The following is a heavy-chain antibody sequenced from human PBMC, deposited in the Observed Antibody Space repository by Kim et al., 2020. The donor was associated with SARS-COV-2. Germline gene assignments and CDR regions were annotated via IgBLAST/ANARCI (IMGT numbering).Heavy chain of an antibody. Sequence: SETLSLTCTVSTGSSSSYYWAWIRQPPGKGLEWIASIHYTGSTTYNPSLDSRVTISMDTSQNELSLKLIAVPGADTARYYCSRAAVTGDSGRGFLDIWAQGTLVTVSS. J-gene: IGHJ4*02. D-gene: IGHD7-27*01. CDR3: SRAAVTGDSGRGFLDI. CDR2: IHYTGST. V-gene: IGHV4-59*01. CDR1: TGSSSSYY.